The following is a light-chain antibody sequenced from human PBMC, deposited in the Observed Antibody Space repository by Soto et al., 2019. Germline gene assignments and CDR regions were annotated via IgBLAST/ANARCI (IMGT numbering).Light chain of an antibody. CDR3: QQYNNWPRT. Sequence: EIVMTQSPGTLSLSPGESATLSCRASQSVGGNLAWYQQRPGQAPRLLIYGASTRATGIPARFSGSGSGTEFTLTISSLQSEDFAVYYCQQYNNWPRTFGQGTKVEIK. CDR1: QSVGGN. CDR2: GAS. V-gene: IGKV3-15*01. J-gene: IGKJ1*01.